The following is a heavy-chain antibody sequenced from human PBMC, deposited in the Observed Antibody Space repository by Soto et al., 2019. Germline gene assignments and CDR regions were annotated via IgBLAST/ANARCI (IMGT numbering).Heavy chain of an antibody. CDR1: GGSFSGYY. D-gene: IGHD2-15*01. V-gene: IGHV4-34*01. CDR2: INHSGST. Sequence: SETLSLTCAVYGGSFSGYYWSWIRQPPGKGLEWIGEINHSGSTNYNPSLKSRVTISVDTSKNQFSLKLSSVTAADTAVYYCARGGSRILPRGSRFDPWGQGTLVTVSS. J-gene: IGHJ5*02. CDR3: ARGGSRILPRGSRFDP.